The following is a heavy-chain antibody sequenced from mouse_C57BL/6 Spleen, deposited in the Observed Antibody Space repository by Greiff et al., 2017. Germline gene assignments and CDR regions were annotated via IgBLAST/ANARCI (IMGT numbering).Heavy chain of an antibody. CDR3: AREGDSNYDWFAY. CDR2: ISDGGSYT. J-gene: IGHJ3*01. CDR1: GFTFSSYA. Sequence: EVMLVESGGGLVKPGGSLKLSCAASGFTFSSYAMSWVRQTPEKRLEWVATISDGGSYTYYPDNVKGRFTISRDNAKNNLYQQMSHLKSEDTAMYYCAREGDSNYDWFAYWGQGTLVTVSA. V-gene: IGHV5-4*01. D-gene: IGHD2-5*01.